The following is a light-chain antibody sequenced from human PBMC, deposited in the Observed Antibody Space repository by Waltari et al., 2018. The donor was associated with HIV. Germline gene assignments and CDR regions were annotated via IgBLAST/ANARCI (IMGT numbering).Light chain of an antibody. CDR3: QQYYSAPPT. V-gene: IGKV4-1*01. CDR2: WAS. Sequence: DIVMTQSPDSLAVSLGERAPINCKSSQSVLYSSNNKNYLAWYQQKPGQPPTLLIYWASARESGVPVRFSGGGSGTDFTLTISSLQAEDVAVYYCQQYYSAPPTFGGGTKVEI. J-gene: IGKJ4*01. CDR1: QSVLYSSNNKNY.